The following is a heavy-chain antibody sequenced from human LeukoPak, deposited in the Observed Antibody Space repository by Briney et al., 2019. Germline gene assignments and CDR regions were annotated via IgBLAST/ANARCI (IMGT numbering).Heavy chain of an antibody. CDR1: GGSVSSTTYY. D-gene: IGHD3-10*01. CDR3: ARYVVYGSGKYYFDY. V-gene: IGHV4-39*01. J-gene: IGHJ4*02. Sequence: SETLSLTCAVSGGSVSSTTYYWSWIRQPPGKGLEWIASINYSGSTYYNPSLKSRVTISVDTSENQFSLKLSSVTAADTAVYYCARYVVYGSGKYYFDYWGQGTLVTVSS. CDR2: INYSGST.